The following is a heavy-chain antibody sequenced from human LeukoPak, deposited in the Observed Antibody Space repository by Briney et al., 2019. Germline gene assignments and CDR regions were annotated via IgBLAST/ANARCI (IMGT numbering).Heavy chain of an antibody. J-gene: IGHJ4*02. D-gene: IGHD7-27*01. CDR3: VRGLGDY. V-gene: IGHV3-74*01. CDR2: IDSDGRII. CDR1: GFIFSNYW. Sequence: GGSLRLSCAASGFIFSNYWMHWVRQAPGKGLLWVSRIDSDGRIITYADSVKGRFTISRDNAKNILYLQMNSLRADDTAVYYCVRGLGDYWGQGTLVTVSS.